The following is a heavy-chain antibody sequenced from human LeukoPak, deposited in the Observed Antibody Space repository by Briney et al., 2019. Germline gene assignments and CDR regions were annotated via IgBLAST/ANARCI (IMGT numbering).Heavy chain of an antibody. D-gene: IGHD3-10*01. CDR3: AKDIGEFDAFDI. CDR1: GFTFSSYA. CDR2: ISGSGGST. V-gene: IGHV3-23*01. J-gene: IGHJ3*02. Sequence: GGSLRLSCAASGFTFSSYAMSWVRQARGKGLEWVSAISGSGGSTYYADSVKGRFTISRDNSKNTLYLQMNSLRAEDTAVYYCAKDIGEFDAFDISGQGTMVSVSS.